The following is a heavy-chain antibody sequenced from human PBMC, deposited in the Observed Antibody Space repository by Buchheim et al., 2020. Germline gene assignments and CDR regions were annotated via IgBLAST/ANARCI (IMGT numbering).Heavy chain of an antibody. D-gene: IGHD6-19*01. V-gene: IGHV3-33*01. Sequence: QVQLVESGGGVVQPGRSLRLSCEASGFPFSSYGMHWVRQAPGKGLEWVAVIWHDGSIIYYADSVKGRFTISRDNSKNTLYLQMNSLRAEDTAVYYCATGDYSSGWRLDHWGQGTL. J-gene: IGHJ4*02. CDR1: GFPFSSYG. CDR2: IWHDGSII. CDR3: ATGDYSSGWRLDH.